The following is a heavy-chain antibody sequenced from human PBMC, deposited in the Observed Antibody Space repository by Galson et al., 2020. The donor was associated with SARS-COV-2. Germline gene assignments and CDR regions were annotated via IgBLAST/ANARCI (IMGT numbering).Heavy chain of an antibody. V-gene: IGHV3-30*04. CDR2: ISYDGSNN. J-gene: IGHJ4*02. CDR3: GSGSYWQKIDY. Sequence: GGSLRLSCAASGFTFSSYAMHWVRQAPDTGLERVAVISYDGSNNYYADSVKGRFTISRDNSKNTLYLQMNSLRAEDTAVYYCGSGSYWQKIDYWGQGTLVTVSS. CDR1: GFTFSSYA. D-gene: IGHD3-10*01.